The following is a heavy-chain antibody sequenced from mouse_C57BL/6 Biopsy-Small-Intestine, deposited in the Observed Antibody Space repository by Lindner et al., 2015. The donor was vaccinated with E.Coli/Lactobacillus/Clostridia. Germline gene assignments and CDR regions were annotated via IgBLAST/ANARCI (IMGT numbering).Heavy chain of an antibody. J-gene: IGHJ2*01. V-gene: IGHV14-2*01. CDR3: AREFITTVGYYFDY. CDR1: GFNIKDYY. D-gene: IGHD1-1*01. CDR2: IDPEDGEA. Sequence: VQLQESGAELVKPGASVKLSCTASGFNIKDYYMHWVKQRTEQGLEWIGRIDPEDGEAKYAPKFQGKATMTADTSSNTTYVQLSSLTSEDTAVYYCAREFITTVGYYFDYWGQGTTLTVSS.